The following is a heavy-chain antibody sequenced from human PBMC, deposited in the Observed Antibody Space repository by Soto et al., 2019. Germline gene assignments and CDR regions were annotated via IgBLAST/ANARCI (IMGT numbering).Heavy chain of an antibody. J-gene: IGHJ3*02. Sequence: QVQLVESGGGVVQPGRSLRLSCAASRFTFSSYAMHWVRQAPGKGLEWVAVISYDGSNKYYADSVKGRFTISRDNSKNTLYLQMNSLRAEDTAVYYCARGSSGCYKDAFDIWGQGTMVTVSS. CDR3: ARGSSGCYKDAFDI. V-gene: IGHV3-30-3*01. CDR2: ISYDGSNK. D-gene: IGHD6-19*01. CDR1: RFTFSSYA.